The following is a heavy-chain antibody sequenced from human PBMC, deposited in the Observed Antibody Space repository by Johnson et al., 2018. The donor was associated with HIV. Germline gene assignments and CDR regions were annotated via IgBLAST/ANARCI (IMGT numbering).Heavy chain of an antibody. CDR3: AKGYYDSPFGFDI. CDR1: GFTFSSYA. Sequence: QVQLVESGGGVVRPGGSLRLSCAASGFTFSSYAMHWVRQAPGKGLEWVAVISYDGSNKYYTDPVKGRFTIARDNSKNALYLQMHNLTTEDTAVYYCAKGYYDSPFGFDIWGQGTMVIVSS. J-gene: IGHJ3*02. V-gene: IGHV3-30*04. D-gene: IGHD3-3*01. CDR2: ISYDGSNK.